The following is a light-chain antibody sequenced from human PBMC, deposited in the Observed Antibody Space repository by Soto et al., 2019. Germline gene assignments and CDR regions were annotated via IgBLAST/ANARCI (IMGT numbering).Light chain of an antibody. CDR1: QSVLYRSDNRNY. J-gene: IGKJ4*01. Sequence: DIVMTQSPDSLAVSLGERATVNCKSSQSVLYRSDNRNYLAWYQQKPGQPPKLLIYWASTRESGVPDRFSGSGSGTDITLTISSLQAEDVAVYYCQQYYSTLLTFGGGTKVEIK. V-gene: IGKV4-1*01. CDR2: WAS. CDR3: QQYYSTLLT.